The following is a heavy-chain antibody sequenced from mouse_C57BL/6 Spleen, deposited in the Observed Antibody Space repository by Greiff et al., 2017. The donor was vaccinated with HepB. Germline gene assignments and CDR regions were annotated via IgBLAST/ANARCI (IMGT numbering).Heavy chain of an antibody. CDR2: ILPGSGST. J-gene: IGHJ4*01. V-gene: IGHV1-9*01. CDR3: ARLTVITTVVAPNYYAMDY. CDR1: GYTFTGYW. Sequence: QVQLQQSGAELMKPGASVKLSCKATGYTFTGYWIEWVKQRPGHGLEWIGEILPGSGSTNYNEKFKGKATFTADTSSNTAYMQLSSLTTEDSAIYYFARLTVITTVVAPNYYAMDYWGQGTSVTVSS. D-gene: IGHD1-1*01.